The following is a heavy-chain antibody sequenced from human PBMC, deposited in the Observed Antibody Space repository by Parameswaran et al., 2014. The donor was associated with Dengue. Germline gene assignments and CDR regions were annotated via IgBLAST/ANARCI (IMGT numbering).Heavy chain of an antibody. V-gene: IGHV3-11*03. CDR2: ISSSSTYT. J-gene: IGHJ4*02. D-gene: IGHD3-3*01. CDR3: ARARSISIFGVEGPPPPDY. Sequence: WIRQPPGKGLEWLSYISSSSTYTNYADSVKGRFTISRDNAKNSLYLQMNSLRAEDTAVYYCARARSISIFGVEGPPPPDYWGQGTLVTVSS.